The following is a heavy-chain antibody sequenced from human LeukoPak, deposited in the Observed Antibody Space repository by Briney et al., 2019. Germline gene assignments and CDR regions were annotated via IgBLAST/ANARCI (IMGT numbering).Heavy chain of an antibody. CDR1: GLTVSNNY. J-gene: IGHJ5*02. V-gene: IGHV3-66*01. Sequence: GGSLRLSCVVSGLTVSNNYMSWVRQAPGKGLEWVSVIYSDGTTRNADSVKGRFTISRDNSKNTVYLQMDSLRAEDTGVYYCARDKDAWGQGTLVTVSS. CDR2: IYSDGTT. CDR3: ARDKDA.